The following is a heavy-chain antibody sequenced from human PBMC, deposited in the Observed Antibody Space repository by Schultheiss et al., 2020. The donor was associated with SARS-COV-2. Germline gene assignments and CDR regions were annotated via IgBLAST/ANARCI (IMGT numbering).Heavy chain of an antibody. CDR3: ARGPLPALAYGDYADY. J-gene: IGHJ4*02. V-gene: IGHV4-39*01. Sequence: SETLSLTCTVSGGSISSSSYYWGWIRQPPGKGLEWIGSIYYSGSTYYNPSLKSRVTISVDTSKNQFSLKLSSVTAADTAVYYCARGPLPALAYGDYADYWGQGTLVTVSS. D-gene: IGHD4-17*01. CDR1: GGSISSSSYY. CDR2: IYYSGST.